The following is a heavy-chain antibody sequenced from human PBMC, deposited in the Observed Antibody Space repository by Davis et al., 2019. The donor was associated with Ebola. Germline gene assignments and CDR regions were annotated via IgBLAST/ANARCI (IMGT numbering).Heavy chain of an antibody. Sequence: GESLKISCAASGFIFSIYAMHWVRQAPGKGLEWVAVISYDGTNKYYADSVKGRFTISSDNSKNTLYLQMNSLRAEDTALYYCAKALATILPDYWGQGTLVTVSS. J-gene: IGHJ4*02. CDR2: ISYDGTNK. D-gene: IGHD3-3*01. CDR1: GFIFSIYA. V-gene: IGHV3-30-3*01. CDR3: AKALATILPDY.